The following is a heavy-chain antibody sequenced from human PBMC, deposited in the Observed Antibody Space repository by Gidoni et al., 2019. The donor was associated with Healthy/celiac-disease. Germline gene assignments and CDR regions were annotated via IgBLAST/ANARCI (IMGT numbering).Heavy chain of an antibody. D-gene: IGHD3-22*01. Sequence: EVQLVESGGGLVQPGRSLRLSCAASGFTFDDYAMHWVRQAPGKGLEWFSGISWNSGSIGYADSVKGRFTISRDNAKNSLYLQMNSLRAEDTALYYCAKDSSETPFYDSSGYQGMIDYWGQGTLVTVSS. J-gene: IGHJ4*02. CDR1: GFTFDDYA. CDR2: ISWNSGSI. V-gene: IGHV3-9*01. CDR3: AKDSSETPFYDSSGYQGMIDY.